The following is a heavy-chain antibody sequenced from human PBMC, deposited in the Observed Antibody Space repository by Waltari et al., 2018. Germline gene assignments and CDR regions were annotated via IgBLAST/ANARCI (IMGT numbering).Heavy chain of an antibody. J-gene: IGHJ4*02. CDR1: GDSINSGSYF. Sequence: QVQLQESGPGLVKPSETLSLTCNVSGDSINSGSYFWSWIRQPAGEGLEFIGRIYKYANTIYNPSLTGRVTITMDMSRNQFSLRLKSVTAADTAVYYCTRDPAGGIDVWGQGTLVTVSS. CDR2: IYKYANT. V-gene: IGHV4-61*02. CDR3: TRDPAGGIDV. D-gene: IGHD3-16*01.